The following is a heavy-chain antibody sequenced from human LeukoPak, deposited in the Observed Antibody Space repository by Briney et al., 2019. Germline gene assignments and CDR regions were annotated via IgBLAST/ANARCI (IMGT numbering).Heavy chain of an antibody. J-gene: IGHJ6*02. CDR3: ARGPPDYYYYGMDV. V-gene: IGHV3-64*01. Sequence: GGSLRLSCAASGFTFSNYATHWGRQAPGKGLEYVSTISSNGVSTYYANSVKGRFTISRDNSKNTLYLQMGSLRAEDMAVYYCARGPPDYYYYGMDVWGQGTTATVSS. CDR2: ISSNGVST. CDR1: GFTFSNYA.